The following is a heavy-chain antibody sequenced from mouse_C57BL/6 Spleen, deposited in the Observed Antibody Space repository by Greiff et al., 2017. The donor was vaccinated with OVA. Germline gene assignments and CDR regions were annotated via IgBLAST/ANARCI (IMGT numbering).Heavy chain of an antibody. CDR3: ASGYDGIDY. CDR2: IDPSDSYT. CDR1: GYTFTSYW. J-gene: IGHJ2*01. V-gene: IGHV1-69*01. D-gene: IGHD2-2*01. Sequence: QVHVKQPGAELVMPGASVKLSCKASGYTFTSYWMHWVKQRPGQGLEWIGEIDPSDSYTNYNQKFKGKSTLTVDKSSSTAYMPLSSLTSEDSAVYYCASGYDGIDYWGQGTTLTVSS.